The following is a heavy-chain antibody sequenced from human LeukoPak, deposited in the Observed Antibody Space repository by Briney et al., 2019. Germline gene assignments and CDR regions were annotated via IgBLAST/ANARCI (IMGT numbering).Heavy chain of an antibody. J-gene: IGHJ4*02. D-gene: IGHD6-19*01. CDR1: GFTFSSYA. CDR2: ISYDGRDK. CDR3: ARPYSSGWYGDLDY. Sequence: GRSLRLSCAAYGFTFSSYAMHWVRQAPGKGVEWVAVISYDGRDKYYADSVKGRFTISRDNSKNTLYLQMNSVRAEDTAVFYCARPYSSGWYGDLDYWGQGTLVTVSS. V-gene: IGHV3-30*04.